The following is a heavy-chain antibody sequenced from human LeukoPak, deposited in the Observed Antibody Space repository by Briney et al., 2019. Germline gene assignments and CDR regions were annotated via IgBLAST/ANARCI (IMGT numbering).Heavy chain of an antibody. CDR1: GFTFSSYR. V-gene: IGHV3-7*03. Sequence: PGGSLRLTCAASGFTFSSYRMSWVRQAPGKGLEWVANIKGDGSEKNYVDSVKGRLIISRDNAKNSVYLEMNSLRAEDTAMYYCARVFIDGSGWTNRFDPWGQGTLVTVSS. J-gene: IGHJ5*02. CDR3: ARVFIDGSGWTNRFDP. D-gene: IGHD6-19*01. CDR2: IKGDGSEK.